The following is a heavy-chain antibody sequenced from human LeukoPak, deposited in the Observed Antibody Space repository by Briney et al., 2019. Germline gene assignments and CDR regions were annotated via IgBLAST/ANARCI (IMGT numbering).Heavy chain of an antibody. CDR2: IYTSGST. V-gene: IGHV4-4*07. D-gene: IGHD3-10*01. CDR1: GGSFSSYY. Sequence: SETLSLTCAVYGGSFSSYYWSWIRQPAGKGLEWIGRIYTSGSTNYNPSLKSRVTMSVDTSKNQFSLKLSSVTAADTAVYYCARDPAAVWFGDSWFDPWGQGTLVTVSS. J-gene: IGHJ5*02. CDR3: ARDPAAVWFGDSWFDP.